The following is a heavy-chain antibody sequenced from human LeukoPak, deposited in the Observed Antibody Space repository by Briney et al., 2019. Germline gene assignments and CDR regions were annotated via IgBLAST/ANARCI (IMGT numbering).Heavy chain of an antibody. CDR1: GASLTSSNW. CDR3: MRTYCSNISCFYIDY. Sequence: PSESPSLTCAVSGASLTSSNWWSGARQPPGKGRAWIGEIFHAGPTTYNPSLQSRVTLSVDNSRNQFSMKLTSVPAADTAVYYCMRTYCSNISCFYIDYWGQGTLVTVSS. J-gene: IGHJ4*02. CDR2: IFHAGPT. D-gene: IGHD2-2*01. V-gene: IGHV4-4*02.